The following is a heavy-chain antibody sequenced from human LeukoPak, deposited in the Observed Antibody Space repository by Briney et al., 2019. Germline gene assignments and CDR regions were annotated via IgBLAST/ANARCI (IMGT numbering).Heavy chain of an antibody. CDR2: IKQDGSQK. CDR1: GFTFSLYW. Sequence: GGSLRLSCAASGFTFSLYWMNWIRQAPGKGLEWVASIKQDGSQKDYVDSVKGRFTIPRDNARNALFLHMNSLRANDSAVYYCARDIPKWEPFDYWGQGTLVTVSS. CDR3: ARDIPKWEPFDY. V-gene: IGHV3-7*01. J-gene: IGHJ4*02. D-gene: IGHD1-26*01.